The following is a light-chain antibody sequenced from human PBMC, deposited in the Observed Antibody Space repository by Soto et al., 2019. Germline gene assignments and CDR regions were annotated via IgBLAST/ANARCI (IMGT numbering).Light chain of an antibody. CDR3: QHSYTTPFT. Sequence: DIQMTQSPSSLSASVGDRVTITCRASESISTYLNWYQQKPGKAPELLIYAASSLQSGVPSRFSGSGSGTNFTLTISSLQPENFATYYCQHSYTTPFTFGQGTKLEIK. CDR1: ESISTY. CDR2: AAS. V-gene: IGKV1-39*01. J-gene: IGKJ2*01.